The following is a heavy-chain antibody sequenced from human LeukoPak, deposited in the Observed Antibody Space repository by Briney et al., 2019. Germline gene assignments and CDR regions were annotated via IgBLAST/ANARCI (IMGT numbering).Heavy chain of an antibody. D-gene: IGHD1-26*01. J-gene: IGHJ4*02. CDR1: DGTIRSYY. V-gene: IGHV4-4*09. Sequence: PSETLSLTCSVSDGTIRSYYWSWIRQPPGTGLEWIGYIHSSGSTHYNPSLRGRVTTSLDTSKNRFSLKLTSVTAADTAVYYCARLGSYSDHWGQGTLVTVSS. CDR2: IHSSGST. CDR3: ARLGSYSDH.